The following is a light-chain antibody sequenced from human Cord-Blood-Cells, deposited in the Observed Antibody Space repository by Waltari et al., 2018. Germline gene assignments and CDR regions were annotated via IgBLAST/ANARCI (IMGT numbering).Light chain of an antibody. CDR2: DVS. CDR1: SSDVGGYNY. V-gene: IGLV2-14*01. J-gene: IGLJ3*02. CDR3: SSYTSSSTWV. Sequence: QSALTQPASVSGSPGQSIPISCTGTSSDVGGYNYVSWYQQHPGQAPKLMIYDVSNRRSGVSNRFSGSKSGNTASLTISGLQAEDEADYYCSSYTSSSTWVFGGGTKLTVL.